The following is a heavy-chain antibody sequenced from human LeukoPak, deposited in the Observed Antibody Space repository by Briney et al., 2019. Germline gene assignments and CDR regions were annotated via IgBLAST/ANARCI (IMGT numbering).Heavy chain of an antibody. D-gene: IGHD2-2*01. CDR3: ASCSSTSCYNWFDP. V-gene: IGHV3-23*01. J-gene: IGHJ5*02. CDR2: ISGSGGST. CDR1: GFTFSSYA. Sequence: GGSLRLSCAASGFTFSSYAMSWVRQAAGKVLEWVSAISGSGGSTYYADSVKGRFTISRDNSKNTLYLQMNSLRAEDTAVYYCASCSSTSCYNWFDPWGQGTLVTVSS.